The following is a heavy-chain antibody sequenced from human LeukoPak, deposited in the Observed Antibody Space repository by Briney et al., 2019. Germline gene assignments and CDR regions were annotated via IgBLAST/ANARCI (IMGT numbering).Heavy chain of an antibody. D-gene: IGHD3-22*01. V-gene: IGHV4-61*01. CDR2: IYYSGST. CDR3: ARLTGDYYDSSGYLNFDP. CDR1: GGSVSSGCYY. Sequence: PSETLSLTCTVSGGSVSSGCYYWSWIRQPPGKGLEWIGYIYYSGSTNYSPSLKSRVTISVDTSKNQFPLKLSSVTAADTAVYYCARLTGDYYDSSGYLNFDPWGQGTLVTVSS. J-gene: IGHJ5*02.